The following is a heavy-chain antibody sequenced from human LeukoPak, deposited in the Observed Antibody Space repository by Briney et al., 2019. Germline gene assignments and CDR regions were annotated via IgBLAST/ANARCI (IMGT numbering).Heavy chain of an antibody. CDR3: ARSGEVLRYFDWLSWFDP. CDR2: INAGNGNT. D-gene: IGHD3-9*01. J-gene: IGHJ5*02. CDR1: GYTFTSYA. V-gene: IGHV1-3*01. Sequence: ASVTVSCKASGYTFTSYAMHWVRQAPGQRLEWMGWINAGNGNTKYSQKFQGRVTITRDTSASTAYMELSSLRSEDTAVYYCARSGEVLRYFDWLSWFDPWGQGTLVTVSS.